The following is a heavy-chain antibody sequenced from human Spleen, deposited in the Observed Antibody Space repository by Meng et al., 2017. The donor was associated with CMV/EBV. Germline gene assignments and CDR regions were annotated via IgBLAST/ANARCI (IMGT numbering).Heavy chain of an antibody. V-gene: IGHV3-53*01. CDR1: GFPISGNY. CDR3: ATKNLLLRRAFDY. D-gene: IGHD3-22*01. Sequence: SSASAGFPISGNYFWWCRQPPREGLQWVTGLYHGSSTYYADSVKVRFTISRDNSKNNLSLQMNSLRAEDTAVDYCATKNLLLRRAFDYWGQGTLVTVSS. J-gene: IGHJ4*02. CDR2: LYHGSST.